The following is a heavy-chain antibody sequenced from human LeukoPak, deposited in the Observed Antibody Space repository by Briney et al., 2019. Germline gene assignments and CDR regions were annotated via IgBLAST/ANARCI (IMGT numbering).Heavy chain of an antibody. CDR3: ARDMIRGQPDYLDY. CDR1: GFMFTGFA. Sequence: GGSLRLSCAASGFMFTGFAMHWVRQAPGKGLQWVAVISHDGKVKFYGDSVKGRFTISRDDSKNMLYLQMSSLRPEDTAVYYCARDMIRGQPDYLDYWGQGTLVTVSS. CDR2: ISHDGKVK. D-gene: IGHD3-10*01. J-gene: IGHJ4*02. V-gene: IGHV3-30*15.